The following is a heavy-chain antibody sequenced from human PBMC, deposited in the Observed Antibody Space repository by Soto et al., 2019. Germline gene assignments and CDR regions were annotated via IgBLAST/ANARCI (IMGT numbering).Heavy chain of an antibody. J-gene: IGHJ3*02. CDR2: VWYDGSNK. Sequence: GGSLRLACAASGFTFSSYGMHGVRHAPGKGLEWVAVVWYDGSNKYYADAVKGRFTISRDNSKKTLYLQMNSLRAGDTAVYYCARDSEADYYDGNAFDIWGQGTMVTVAS. D-gene: IGHD3-22*01. CDR1: GFTFSSYG. CDR3: ARDSEADYYDGNAFDI. V-gene: IGHV3-33*01.